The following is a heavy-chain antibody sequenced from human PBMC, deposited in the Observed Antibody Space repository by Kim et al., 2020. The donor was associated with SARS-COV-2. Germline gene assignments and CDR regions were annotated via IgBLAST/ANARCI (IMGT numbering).Heavy chain of an antibody. CDR3: GRGYGSGSSSDYFDY. CDR2: IFQTGST. J-gene: IGHJ4*01. V-gene: IGHV4-4*02. CDR1: GASISNNNW. Sequence: SETLSLTCAVSGASISNNNWWSWVRQSPGKGLEWIGEIFQTGSTNYKPSLKSRLNIALDKSKNQFSLRLNFVTAADTAVYFCGRGYGSGSSSDYFDYCG. D-gene: IGHD3-10*01.